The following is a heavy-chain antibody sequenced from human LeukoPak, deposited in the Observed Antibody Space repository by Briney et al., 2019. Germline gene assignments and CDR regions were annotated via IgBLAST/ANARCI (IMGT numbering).Heavy chain of an antibody. Sequence: ASVKVSFKASGYTFIDHYFHWVRQAPGQGLEWMGWINCDTGATRYAQKFQGRVALTRDTSINTAYMELSSLISDDTAVYYCARDLVIVSGGFYSYMDVWGKGTTVTVSS. J-gene: IGHJ6*03. CDR3: ARDLVIVSGGFYSYMDV. D-gene: IGHD2/OR15-2a*01. CDR1: GYTFIDHY. V-gene: IGHV1-2*02. CDR2: INCDTGAT.